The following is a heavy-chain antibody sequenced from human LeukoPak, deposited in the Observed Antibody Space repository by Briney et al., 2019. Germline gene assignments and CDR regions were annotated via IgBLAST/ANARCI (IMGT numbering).Heavy chain of an antibody. CDR1: EFTLSDYY. V-gene: IGHV3-11*01. CDR2: IDSSGSTI. CDR3: ARGEYTYVYFDY. J-gene: IGHJ4*02. D-gene: IGHD5-18*01. Sequence: GGSLILSCAASEFTLSDYYMSWIRQAPGKGLEWVSYIDSSGSTIYYADSVKGRFTISRDNAKNSLYLQMNSLRAEDTAVYYCARGEYTYVYFDYWGQGTLVTVSS.